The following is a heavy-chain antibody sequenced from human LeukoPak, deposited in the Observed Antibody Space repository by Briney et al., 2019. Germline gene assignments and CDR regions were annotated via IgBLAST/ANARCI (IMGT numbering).Heavy chain of an antibody. J-gene: IGHJ4*02. D-gene: IGHD3-10*01. CDR1: GFTFSSYW. CDR3: ARDLRVRGVSNYFDY. CDR2: INSDGSST. Sequence: GGSLRLSCAASGFTFSSYWMHWVRQAPGKGLVWVSRINSDGSSTIYADSVKGRFTISRDNAKNTLYLQMNSLRAEDTAVYYCARDLRVRGVSNYFDYWGQGTLVTVSS. V-gene: IGHV3-74*01.